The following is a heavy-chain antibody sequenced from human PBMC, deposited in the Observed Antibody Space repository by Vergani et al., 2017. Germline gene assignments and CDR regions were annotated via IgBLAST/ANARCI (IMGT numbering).Heavy chain of an antibody. D-gene: IGHD5-12*01. CDR2: ISAYNGNT. J-gene: IGHJ4*02. Sequence: QVQLVQSGAEVKKPGASVKVSCKASGYTFTSYGISWVRQAPGQGLEWMGWISAYNGNTNYAQKFQGRVTITADESTSTAYMELSSLRSEDTAVYYCARAEIVYSGYDYLTSPYYFDYWGQGTLVTVSS. V-gene: IGHV1-18*01. CDR1: GYTFTSYG. CDR3: ARAEIVYSGYDYLTSPYYFDY.